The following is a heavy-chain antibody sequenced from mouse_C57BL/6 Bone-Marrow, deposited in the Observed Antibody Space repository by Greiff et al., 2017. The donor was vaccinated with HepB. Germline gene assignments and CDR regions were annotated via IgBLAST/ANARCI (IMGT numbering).Heavy chain of an antibody. V-gene: IGHV5-6*02. CDR2: ISSGGSYT. J-gene: IGHJ4*01. Sequence: EVMLVESGGDLVKPGGSLKLSCAASGFTFSSYGMSWVRQTPDKRLEWVATISSGGSYTYYPDSVKGRFTISRDNAKNTLYLQMSSLKSEDTAMYYCARRGGGNAMDYWGQGTSVTVSS. CDR1: GFTFSSYG. CDR3: ARRGGGNAMDY.